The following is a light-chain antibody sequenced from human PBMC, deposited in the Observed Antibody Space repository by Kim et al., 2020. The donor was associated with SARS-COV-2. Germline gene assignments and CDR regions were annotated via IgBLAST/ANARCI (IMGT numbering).Light chain of an antibody. V-gene: IGLV2-14*04. CDR3: SSHTTSSTYV. Sequence: GLAIPLSGTGTSGDIVYDKSVSWYRQHPGKAPKLVIYDVSERASGVSNRFSGSQSGNTASLTISGLRAEDEADYYCSSHTTSSTYVFGSGTRVTVL. CDR1: SGDIVYDKS. CDR2: DVS. J-gene: IGLJ1*01.